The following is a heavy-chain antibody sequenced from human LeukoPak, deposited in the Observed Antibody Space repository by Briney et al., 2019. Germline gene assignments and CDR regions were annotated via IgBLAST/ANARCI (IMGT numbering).Heavy chain of an antibody. CDR2: MYYSGST. CDR1: GGSIATRNYY. D-gene: IGHD5-12*01. V-gene: IGHV4-39*01. CDR3: ASQQRNIRPSGSGYIAYAQKIDS. Sequence: PSETLSLTCSVSGGSIATRNYYWGWIRPPPGKGLEWIASMYYSGSTSYNPSLNNRVTISVDPSKNQFSVKLRSVTAADTAVYYCASQQRNIRPSGSGYIAYAQKIDSWGQGTLVTVSS. J-gene: IGHJ4*02.